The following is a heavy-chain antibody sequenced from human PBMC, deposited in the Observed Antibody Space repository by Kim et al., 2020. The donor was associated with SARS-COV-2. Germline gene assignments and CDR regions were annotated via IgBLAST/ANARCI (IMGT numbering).Heavy chain of an antibody. CDR3: ARDSGIAVAGTRYYFDY. V-gene: IGHV3-30*07. D-gene: IGHD6-19*01. Sequence: VTGPFTIPRDNSQNTLYRQMNSLRAEDTAVYYCARDSGIAVAGTRYYFDYWGQGTLVTVSS. J-gene: IGHJ4*02.